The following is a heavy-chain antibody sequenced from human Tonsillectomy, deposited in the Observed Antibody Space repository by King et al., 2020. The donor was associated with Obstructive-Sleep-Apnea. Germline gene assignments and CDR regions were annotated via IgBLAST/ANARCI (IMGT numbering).Heavy chain of an antibody. V-gene: IGHV3-7*01. CDR3: ARLGDNSGWIDY. Sequence: VQLVESGGGLVQPGGSLRLSCAASGFTISNHWMIWVRQPPGKGLEWVASIRQDGSEKHYGDSVKGRFTISRDNAKNSLYLQMNSLRAEDTAMYYCARLGDNSGWIDYWGQGTLVTVSS. CDR2: IRQDGSEK. CDR1: GFTISNHW. J-gene: IGHJ4*02. D-gene: IGHD6-19*01.